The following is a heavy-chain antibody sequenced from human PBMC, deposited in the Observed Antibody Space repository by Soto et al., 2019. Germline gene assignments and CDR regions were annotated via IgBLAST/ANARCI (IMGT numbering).Heavy chain of an antibody. V-gene: IGHV1-58*01. CDR1: GFTFTSSA. Sequence: SVKVCCKASGFTFTSSAVQRVRQARGQRLEWIGWIVVGSGNTNYAQKLQERVTMNREMSTSTSYMELSSLRPEDTAVYYCAARGSNYYYGMDVWGQGTTVTVSS. D-gene: IGHD3-16*01. CDR3: AARGSNYYYGMDV. CDR2: IVVGSGNT. J-gene: IGHJ6*02.